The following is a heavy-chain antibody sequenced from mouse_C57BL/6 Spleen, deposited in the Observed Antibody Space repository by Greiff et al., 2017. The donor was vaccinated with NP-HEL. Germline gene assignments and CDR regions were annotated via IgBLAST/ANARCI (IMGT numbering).Heavy chain of an antibody. CDR2: IDPSDSET. D-gene: IGHD1-1*01. J-gene: IGHJ4*01. CDR3: VRTPYGRAGAMDY. V-gene: IGHV1-52*01. Sequence: QVQLKQSGAELVRPGSSVKLSCKASGYTFTSYWMHWVKQRPIQGLEWIGNIDPSDSETHYNQKFKDKATLTVDKSSSTAYMQLSSLTSEDSAVYYCVRTPYGRAGAMDYWGQGTSVTVSS. CDR1: GYTFTSYW.